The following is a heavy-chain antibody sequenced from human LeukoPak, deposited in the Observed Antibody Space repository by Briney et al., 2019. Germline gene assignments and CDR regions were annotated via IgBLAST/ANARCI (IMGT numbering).Heavy chain of an antibody. CDR3: ARQTTVTYLFDF. CDR1: GGSFSGYD. CDR2: INHSGST. Sequence: SETLSLTCAVYGGSFSGYDWSWIRQAPGKGLEWIGEINHSGSTNYNTSLKSRVTISKDTSKNQFSLKLTSVTAADTAVYYCARQTTVTYLFDFWGQGTRVTVSS. J-gene: IGHJ4*02. D-gene: IGHD4-17*01. V-gene: IGHV4-34*01.